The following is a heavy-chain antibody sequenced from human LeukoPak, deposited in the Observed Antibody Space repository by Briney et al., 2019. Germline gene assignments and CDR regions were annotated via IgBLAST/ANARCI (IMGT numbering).Heavy chain of an antibody. CDR1: GGSISSGSYY. CDR3: ARASHYYDSSGYYVDAFDI. J-gene: IGHJ3*02. V-gene: IGHV4-61*02. Sequence: SQTLSLTCTVSGGSISSGSYYWSWIRQPAGKGLEWIGRIYTSGSTNYNPSLKSRVTISVDTSKNQFSMKLSSVTAADTAVYYCARASHYYDSSGYYVDAFDIWGQGTMVTVSS. D-gene: IGHD3-22*01. CDR2: IYTSGST.